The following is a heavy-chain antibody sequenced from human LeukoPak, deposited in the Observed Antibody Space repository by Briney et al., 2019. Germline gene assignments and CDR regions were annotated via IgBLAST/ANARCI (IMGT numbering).Heavy chain of an antibody. CDR3: ARDAGVVPAYYYYYGMDV. Sequence: ASVKVSCKASGYTFTSYGISWVRQAPGQGLEWMGWISAYNGNTNYAQKLQGRVTMTTDTSTSTAYMELGSLRSDDTAVYYCARDAGVVPAYYYYYGMDVWGQGTTVTVSS. J-gene: IGHJ6*02. CDR2: ISAYNGNT. V-gene: IGHV1-18*01. D-gene: IGHD2-2*01. CDR1: GYTFTSYG.